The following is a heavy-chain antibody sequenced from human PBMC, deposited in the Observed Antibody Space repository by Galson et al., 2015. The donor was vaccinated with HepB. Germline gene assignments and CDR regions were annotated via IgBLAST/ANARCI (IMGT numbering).Heavy chain of an antibody. CDR1: GFSFSSFA. J-gene: IGHJ6*02. Sequence: SLRLSCAASGFSFSSFAMHWVRQAPGKGLEWVAVISYDGTNKHLADSVKGRFTISRDNSKLYLEMNSLRAEDSAVYYCARDSITGTNHYYGMDVWGQGTTVTVSS. CDR3: ARDSITGTNHYYGMDV. V-gene: IGHV3-30-3*01. CDR2: ISYDGTNK. D-gene: IGHD1-7*01.